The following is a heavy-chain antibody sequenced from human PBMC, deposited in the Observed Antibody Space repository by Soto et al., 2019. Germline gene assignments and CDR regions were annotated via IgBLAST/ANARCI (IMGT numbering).Heavy chain of an antibody. D-gene: IGHD3-10*01. Sequence: GESLKISCKGSGYDFTHYWIVWVRQTPGKGLEWMGVIYPGDSDTKYSPSFQGQVTISADKSIDTAYLQRSSPKASDTAMYYCARHRGLRYYGMDVWGQGTTVTLSS. J-gene: IGHJ6*02. CDR1: GYDFTHYW. V-gene: IGHV5-51*01. CDR3: ARHRGLRYYGMDV. CDR2: IYPGDSDT.